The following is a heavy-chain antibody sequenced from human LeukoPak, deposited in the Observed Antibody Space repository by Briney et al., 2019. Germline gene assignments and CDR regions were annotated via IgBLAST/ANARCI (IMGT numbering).Heavy chain of an antibody. CDR3: SRDYDFWSGYCPGY. J-gene: IGHJ4*02. CDR2: IWYDGSNK. V-gene: IGHV3-33*01. D-gene: IGHD3-3*01. Sequence: GGSLRLSCAASGFTFSSYGMHWVRQAPGKGLEWVAFIWYDGSNKYYADSVKGRFTISRDNSKNTLYLQMNSLRAEDTAVYYCSRDYDFWSGYCPGYWGQGTLVTVSS. CDR1: GFTFSSYG.